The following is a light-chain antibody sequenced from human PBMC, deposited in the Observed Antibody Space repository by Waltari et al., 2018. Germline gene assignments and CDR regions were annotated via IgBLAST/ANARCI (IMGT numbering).Light chain of an antibody. V-gene: IGLV3-21*02. CDR3: QVWDTSSDDYFV. J-gene: IGLJ1*01. Sequence: SYVLTQPPSVSVAPGQTARITCGGDNIGNKRVYWYQRRPGQAPILVVSDDSDRPSGIPERFSGSNSGNTATLTISRVEAGDEADYYCQVWDTSSDDYFVFGTGTQVTVL. CDR1: NIGNKR. CDR2: DDS.